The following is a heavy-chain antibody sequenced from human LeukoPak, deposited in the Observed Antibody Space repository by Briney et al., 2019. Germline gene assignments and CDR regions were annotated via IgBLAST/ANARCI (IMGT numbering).Heavy chain of an antibody. J-gene: IGHJ4*02. Sequence: SVKVSCKASGYTFTSYGISWVRQAPGQGLEWMGGIIPIFGTANYAQKFQGRVTITADESTSTAYMELSSLRSEDTAVYYCARDSYYGSGSYHWGQGTLVTVSS. CDR2: IIPIFGTA. CDR3: ARDSYYGSGSYH. D-gene: IGHD3-10*01. CDR1: GYTFTSYG. V-gene: IGHV1-69*13.